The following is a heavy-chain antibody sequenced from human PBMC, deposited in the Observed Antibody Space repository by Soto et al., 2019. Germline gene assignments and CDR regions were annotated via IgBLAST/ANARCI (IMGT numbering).Heavy chain of an antibody. CDR2: IIPIFGTA. Sequence: QVQLVQSGAEVKKPGSSVKVSCKASGGTFSSYAISWVRQAPGQGLEWLGGIIPIFGTANYAQKFQGRVTITADESTSTAYMELSSLRSEDTAVYYCARDRCSGGSCYPGWFDPWGQGTLVTVS. V-gene: IGHV1-69*01. CDR3: ARDRCSGGSCYPGWFDP. D-gene: IGHD2-15*01. CDR1: GGTFSSYA. J-gene: IGHJ5*02.